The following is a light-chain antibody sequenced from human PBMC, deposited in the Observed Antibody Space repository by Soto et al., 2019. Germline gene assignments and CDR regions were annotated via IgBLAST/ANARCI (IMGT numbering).Light chain of an antibody. CDR3: QRDNNWPRT. CDR2: DAS. CDR1: QGIGSS. J-gene: IGKJ4*01. V-gene: IGKV3-15*01. Sequence: EIVMTQSPAPLSVSPGEGATLSCRERQGIGSSLALYQHKTDQPPRLLIYDASKRATVVPARFSGSGSGTEFTLTISSLQSEDCAVYYSQRDNNWPRTSGGGTRVDIK.